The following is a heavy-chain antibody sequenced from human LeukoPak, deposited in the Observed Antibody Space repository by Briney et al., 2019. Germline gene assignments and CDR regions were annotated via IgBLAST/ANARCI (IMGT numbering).Heavy chain of an antibody. CDR2: IYHSGST. CDR1: GGSISSSNW. D-gene: IGHD5-18*01. J-gene: IGHJ4*02. Sequence: PSGTLSLTCAVSGGSISSSNWWSWVRQPPGKGLEWIGEIYHSGSTNYNPSLKSRVTISVDKSKNQFFLKLSSVTAADTAVYYCARGRYSYGPHYFDYWGQGTLVTVSS. V-gene: IGHV4-4*02. CDR3: ARGRYSYGPHYFDY.